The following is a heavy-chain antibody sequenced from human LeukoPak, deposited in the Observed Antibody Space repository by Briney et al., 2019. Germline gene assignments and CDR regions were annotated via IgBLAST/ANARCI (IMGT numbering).Heavy chain of an antibody. CDR1: GGSISSYY. V-gene: IGHV4-4*07. J-gene: IGHJ6*03. CDR3: ARTRADYYYYYMDV. Sequence: SETLSLTCTVSGGSISSYYWSWIRQPAGKGREWIGRIYTRGSTNYNPSLKSRVTMPVDTSKNQFSLKLSSVTAAHTAVYYCARTRADYYYYYMDVWGKGTTVTVSS. CDR2: IYTRGST.